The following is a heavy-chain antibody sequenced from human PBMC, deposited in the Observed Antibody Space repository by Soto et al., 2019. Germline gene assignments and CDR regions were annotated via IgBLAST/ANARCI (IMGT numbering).Heavy chain of an antibody. CDR1: GFTFSSYG. Sequence: SLRLSCAASGFTFSSYGMHWVRQAPGKGLEWVAVISYDGSNKYYADSVKGRFTISRDNSKNTLYLQMNSLRAEDTAVYYCAKDGSMVRGAWGYYGMDVWGQGTTVTVS. V-gene: IGHV3-30*18. J-gene: IGHJ6*02. CDR2: ISYDGSNK. CDR3: AKDGSMVRGAWGYYGMDV. D-gene: IGHD3-10*01.